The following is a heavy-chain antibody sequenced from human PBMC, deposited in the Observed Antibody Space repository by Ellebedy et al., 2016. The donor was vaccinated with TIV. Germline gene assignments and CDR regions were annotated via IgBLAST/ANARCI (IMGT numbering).Heavy chain of an antibody. J-gene: IGHJ3*01. V-gene: IGHV3-11*01. CDR1: GFSFSDYY. D-gene: IGHD4/OR15-4a*01. CDR3: ARDRRGAKDKGAEDAFDF. CDR2: VSAGGTTA. Sequence: PGGSLRLSCAASGFSFSDYYMTWIRQAPGKGLEWVSYVSAGGTTAFYADSVKGRFTISRDNAKTSLYLQMNSLRAEDTAVYYCARDRRGAKDKGAEDAFDFWGQGSLVTVSS.